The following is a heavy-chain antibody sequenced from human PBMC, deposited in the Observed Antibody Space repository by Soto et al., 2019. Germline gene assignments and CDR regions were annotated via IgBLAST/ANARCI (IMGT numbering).Heavy chain of an antibody. J-gene: IGHJ6*02. D-gene: IGHD3-10*01. V-gene: IGHV3-33*01. Sequence: QVQLVESGGGVVQPGKSLRLSCVASGFTFSNFGMHWVRQAPGKGLEWVALIYYDGGNKYYADSVKGRFTNSRDNSENTLHLQMNSVRAEDTDVYYCERPSNGSPFYDGMDVWGQGTTVTVSS. CDR1: GFTFSNFG. CDR3: ERPSNGSPFYDGMDV. CDR2: IYYDGGNK.